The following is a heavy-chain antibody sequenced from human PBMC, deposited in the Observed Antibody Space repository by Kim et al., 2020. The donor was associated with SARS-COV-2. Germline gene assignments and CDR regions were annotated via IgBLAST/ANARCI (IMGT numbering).Heavy chain of an antibody. CDR1: GYTFTGYY. CDR2: INPNSGGT. D-gene: IGHD5-18*01. J-gene: IGHJ6*02. V-gene: IGHV1-2*02. CDR3: ARGGRGYPAMVGYYYYYGMDV. Sequence: ASVKVSCKASGYTFTGYYMHWVRQAPGQGLEWMGWINPNSGGTNYAQKFQGRVTMTRDTSISTAYMELSRLRSDDTAVYYCARGGRGYPAMVGYYYYYGMDVWGQGTTVTVSS.